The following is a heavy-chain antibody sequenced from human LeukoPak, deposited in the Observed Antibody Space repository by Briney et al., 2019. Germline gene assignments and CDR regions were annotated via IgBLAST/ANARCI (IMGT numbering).Heavy chain of an antibody. D-gene: IGHD6-13*01. CDR3: AKGQRLVFELDY. CDR2: ISGSGGST. V-gene: IGHV3-23*01. J-gene: IGHJ4*02. CDR1: GGTFSSYA. Sequence: SCKASGGTFSSYAMSWVRQAPGKGLEWVSAISGSGGSTYYADSVKGRFTISRDNSKNTLYLQMNSLRAEDTAVYYCAKGQRLVFELDYWGQGTLVTVSS.